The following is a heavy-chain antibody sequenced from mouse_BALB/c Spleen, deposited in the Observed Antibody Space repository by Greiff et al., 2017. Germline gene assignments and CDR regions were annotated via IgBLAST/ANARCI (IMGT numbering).Heavy chain of an antibody. D-gene: IGHD2-14*01. CDR1: GYAFSSYW. J-gene: IGHJ3*01. CDR3: AREAVRRPWFAY. Sequence: VQLQQSGAELVRPGSSVKISCKASGYAFSSYWMNWVKQRPGQGLEWIGQIYPGDGDTNYNGKFKGKATLTADKSSSTAYMQLSSLTSEDSAVYFCAREAVRRPWFAYWGQGTLVTVSA. V-gene: IGHV1-80*01. CDR2: IYPGDGDT.